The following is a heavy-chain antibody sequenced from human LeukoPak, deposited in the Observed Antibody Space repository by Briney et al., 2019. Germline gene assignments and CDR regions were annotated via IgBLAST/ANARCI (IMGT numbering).Heavy chain of an antibody. D-gene: IGHD2-8*01. CDR3: ARDTYCTNGVCYLDY. CDR1: GGSVSTGSYY. CDR2: INTSGTT. J-gene: IGHJ4*02. V-gene: IGHV4-61*02. Sequence: SETLSLTCTVSGGSVSTGSYYWTWIRQPAGKGLEWIGRINTSGTTNYNPSLKSRVTISVDTSKNHFSLKLSSVTAADTAVYYCARDTYCTNGVCYLDYWGQGTLVTVSS.